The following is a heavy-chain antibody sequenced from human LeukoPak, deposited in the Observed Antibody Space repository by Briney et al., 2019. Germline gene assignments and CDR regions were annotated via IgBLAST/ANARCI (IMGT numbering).Heavy chain of an antibody. Sequence: GGSLRLSCAASGFTFSSYAMSWVRQAPGKGLEWVSAISGSGGSTYYADSVKGRFTISRDNSKNTLYLQMNSLRAEDTAVYYCAKTADSSGWYGGSGLEYFDYWGQGTLVTVSS. CDR2: ISGSGGST. J-gene: IGHJ4*02. D-gene: IGHD6-19*01. CDR3: AKTADSSGWYGGSGLEYFDY. CDR1: GFTFSSYA. V-gene: IGHV3-23*01.